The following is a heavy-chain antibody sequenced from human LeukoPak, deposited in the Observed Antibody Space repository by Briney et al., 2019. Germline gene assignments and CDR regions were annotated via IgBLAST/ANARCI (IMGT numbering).Heavy chain of an antibody. D-gene: IGHD6-6*01. Sequence: GGSLRRSCAVSGFTFRGGWMSWSRQAPGKGLEWVASINSDGSEGYYADVVKGRFTISRDNAKNSLYLQINSLRAEDTAVYYCARSSYSSSSSVWGQGTMVTVSS. CDR3: ARSSYSSSSSV. V-gene: IGHV3-7*03. CDR1: GFTFRGGW. CDR2: INSDGSEG. J-gene: IGHJ3*01.